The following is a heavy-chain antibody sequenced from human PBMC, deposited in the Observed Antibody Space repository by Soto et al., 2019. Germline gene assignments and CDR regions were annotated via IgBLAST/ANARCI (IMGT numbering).Heavy chain of an antibody. CDR2: IYPSGSP. CDR3: ARDRATGTFDP. Sequence: SETLSLTCTVSGGSISNYCWSWIRQPAGKGLEWIGRIYPSGSPNYNPSLKSRVAMSVDTSKNHFSLRLSSVTAADTAVYYCARDRATGTFDPWGQGTLVTVSS. CDR1: GGSISNYC. V-gene: IGHV4-4*07. J-gene: IGHJ5*02.